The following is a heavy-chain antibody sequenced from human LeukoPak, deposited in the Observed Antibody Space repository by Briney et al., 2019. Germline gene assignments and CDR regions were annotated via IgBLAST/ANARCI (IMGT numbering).Heavy chain of an antibody. CDR1: GYTFTGYN. D-gene: IGHD4-17*01. V-gene: IGHV1-46*01. CDR2: INPSGGST. CDR3: ARDPVTMDAFDI. J-gene: IGHJ3*02. Sequence: ASVKVSCKASGYTFTGYNMHWVRQAPGQGLEWMGIINPSGGSTSYTQKFQGRVTMTRDTSTSTVYMELSSLRSEDTAVYYCARDPVTMDAFDIWGQGTMVTVSS.